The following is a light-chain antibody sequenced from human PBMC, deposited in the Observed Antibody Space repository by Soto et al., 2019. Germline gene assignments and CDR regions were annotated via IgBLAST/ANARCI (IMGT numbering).Light chain of an antibody. CDR1: SSNIGAGYD. CDR3: QSYDSSLSGFYV. V-gene: IGLV1-40*01. Sequence: QSALTQPPSVSGAPGQRVTISCTGSSSNIGAGYDVHWYQQLPGTAPKLLIYGNSNRPSGVPDRFSGSKSGPSASLAITGLQAEDEADYYCQSYDSSLSGFYVFGTGTKLTVL. CDR2: GNS. J-gene: IGLJ1*01.